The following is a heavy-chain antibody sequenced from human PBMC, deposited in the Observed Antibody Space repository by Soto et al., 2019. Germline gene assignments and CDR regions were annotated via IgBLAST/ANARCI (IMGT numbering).Heavy chain of an antibody. J-gene: IGHJ4*02. V-gene: IGHV3-74*01. CDR3: VRGLVYYASPDF. Sequence: LRLSCDASGFTFSDYWMHWVRQGPGKGLMWLSCSITDRSITNYADYVQGLLTLSRDNAQNTRYLQMNGLRAEDTAVCYCVRGLVYYASPDFWGQGTLVTVSS. D-gene: IGHD3-22*01. CDR2: SITDRSIT. CDR1: GFTFSDYW.